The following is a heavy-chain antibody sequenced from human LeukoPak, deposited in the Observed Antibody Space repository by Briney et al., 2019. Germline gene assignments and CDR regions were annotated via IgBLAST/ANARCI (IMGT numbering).Heavy chain of an antibody. CDR3: ARQPPNVIAAALFFDY. J-gene: IGHJ4*02. CDR1: GYSFTSYW. V-gene: IGHV5-10-1*01. CDR2: IDPSDSYT. Sequence: GESLRIPCKGSGYSFTSYWISWVRQMPGKGLEWMGRIDPSDSYTNYSPSFQGHVTISADKSISTAYLQWSSLKASDTAMYYCARQPPNVIAAALFFDYWGQGTLVTVSS. D-gene: IGHD6-13*01.